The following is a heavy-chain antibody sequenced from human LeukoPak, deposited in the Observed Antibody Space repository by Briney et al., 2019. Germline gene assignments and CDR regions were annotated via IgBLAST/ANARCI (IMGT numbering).Heavy chain of an antibody. CDR1: GYTFTSYG. CDR2: ISAYNGNT. CDR3: ARDWLDSTGSSVDP. Sequence: GASVKVSCKASGYTFTSYGISWVRQAPGQGLEWMGWISAYNGNTNYAQKLQGRVTMTTDTSASTAYMELRSLRSDDTAVYYCARDWLDSTGSSVDPWGQGTLVTVSS. D-gene: IGHD2-8*02. V-gene: IGHV1-18*01. J-gene: IGHJ5*02.